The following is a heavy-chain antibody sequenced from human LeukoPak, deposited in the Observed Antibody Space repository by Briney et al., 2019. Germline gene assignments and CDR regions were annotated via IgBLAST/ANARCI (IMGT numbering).Heavy chain of an antibody. CDR2: INHSGST. V-gene: IGHV4-34*01. CDR3: ARGIPASDV. CDR1: GGSFSGYY. J-gene: IGHJ6*04. D-gene: IGHD2-15*01. Sequence: SETLSLTCAVYGGSFSGYYWSWIRQPPGKGLEWIGEINHSGSTNYNPSLKSRVTISVGTSKSQFSLKLSSVTAADTAVYYRARGIPASDVWGKGTTVTVSS.